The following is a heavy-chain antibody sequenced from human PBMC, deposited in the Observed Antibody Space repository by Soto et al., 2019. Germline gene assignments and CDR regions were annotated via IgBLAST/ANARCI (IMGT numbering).Heavy chain of an antibody. Sequence: EVQLVESGGGLVKPGGSLRLSCAASGFSFSSYSMNWVRQAPGKGLEWVSSISSSSSSIYYADSAKGRFTISRDNAKNSLYLQMNILRVEDTAVYYCARSYGSGKTDVWCQGTTVTVSS. CDR3: ARSYGSGKTDV. D-gene: IGHD3-10*01. CDR2: ISSSSSSI. J-gene: IGHJ6*02. V-gene: IGHV3-21*01. CDR1: GFSFSSYS.